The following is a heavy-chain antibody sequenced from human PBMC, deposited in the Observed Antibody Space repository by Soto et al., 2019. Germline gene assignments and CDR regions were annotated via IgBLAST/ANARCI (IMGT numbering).Heavy chain of an antibody. D-gene: IGHD6-13*01. V-gene: IGHV2-26*01. CDR1: GFSLSNARMG. Sequence: SGPTLVNPTETLTLTCTVSGFSLSNARMGVSWIRQPPGKALEWLAHIFSNDEKSYSTSLKSRLTISKDTSKSQVVLTMTNMDPVDTATYYCARTPRRYIAAAGQIDYWGQGTPVTVSS. CDR3: ARTPRRYIAAAGQIDY. CDR2: IFSNDEK. J-gene: IGHJ4*02.